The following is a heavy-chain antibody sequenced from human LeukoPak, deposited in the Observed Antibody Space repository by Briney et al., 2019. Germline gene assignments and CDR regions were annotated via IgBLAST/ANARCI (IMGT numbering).Heavy chain of an antibody. Sequence: GSLRLSCAASGFTFSSYAMHWVRQAPGKGLEWVAVISYDGSNKYYADSVKGRYTISRDNSKNTLYLQMNSLRVEDTALYFCARSWGGSCSYPSDNWGQGTLVTVSS. D-gene: IGHD2-15*01. V-gene: IGHV3-30-3*01. CDR3: ARSWGGSCSYPSDN. J-gene: IGHJ4*02. CDR2: ISYDGSNK. CDR1: GFTFSSYA.